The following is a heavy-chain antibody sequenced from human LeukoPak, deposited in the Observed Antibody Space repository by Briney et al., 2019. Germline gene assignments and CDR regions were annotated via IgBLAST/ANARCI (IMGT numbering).Heavy chain of an antibody. CDR3: ARGPSIVGATRNWFDP. CDR1: GYTFTSYG. Sequence: ASVKVSCKASGYTFTSYGISWVRQAPGQGLEWMGWISAYNGNTNYAQKLQGRVTMTTDTSTSTAYMELRSLRSDDTAVYYCARGPSIVGATRNWFDPWGQGTLVTVSS. V-gene: IGHV1-18*01. D-gene: IGHD1-26*01. CDR2: ISAYNGNT. J-gene: IGHJ5*02.